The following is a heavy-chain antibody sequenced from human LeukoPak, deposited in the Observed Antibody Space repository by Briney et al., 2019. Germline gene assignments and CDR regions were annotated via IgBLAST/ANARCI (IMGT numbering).Heavy chain of an antibody. CDR3: ARDREVYDSSGYWHY. D-gene: IGHD3-22*01. J-gene: IGHJ4*02. CDR2: INHSGST. V-gene: IGHV4-34*01. CDR1: GGSFSGYY. Sequence: SETLSLTCAVYGGSFSGYYWSWIRQPPGKGLEWIGEINHSGSTNYNPSLKSRVSISLDTSKNQFSLKLSSVTAADTAAYYCARDREVYDSSGYWHYWGQGTLVTVSS.